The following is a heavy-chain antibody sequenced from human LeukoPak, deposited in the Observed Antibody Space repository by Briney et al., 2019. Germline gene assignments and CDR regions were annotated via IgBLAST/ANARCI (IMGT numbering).Heavy chain of an antibody. V-gene: IGHV3-30*02. Sequence: GGSLRLSCAASGFTFSSYGMHWVRQAPGKGLEWVAFIRYDGSNKYYADSVKGRFTISRENAKNSLYLQMNSLRAGDTAVYYCARGYYYGSGSYFDIWGQGTMVTVSS. CDR2: IRYDGSNK. CDR3: ARGYYYGSGSYFDI. CDR1: GFTFSSYG. D-gene: IGHD3-10*01. J-gene: IGHJ3*02.